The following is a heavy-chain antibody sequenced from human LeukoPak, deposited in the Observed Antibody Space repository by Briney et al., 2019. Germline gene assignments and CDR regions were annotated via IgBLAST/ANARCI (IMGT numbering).Heavy chain of an antibody. V-gene: IGHV3-21*01. D-gene: IGHD3-3*01. CDR3: ARHGYDFWSGYVYYGMDV. CDR1: GFTFSSYS. CDR2: ISSSSSYI. J-gene: IGHJ6*02. Sequence: PGGSLRLSCAASGFTFSSYSMNWVRQAPGKGLEWVSSISSSSSYIYYADSVKGRFTISRDNSKNTLYLQMNSLRAEDTAVYYCARHGYDFWSGYVYYGMDVWGQGTTVTVSS.